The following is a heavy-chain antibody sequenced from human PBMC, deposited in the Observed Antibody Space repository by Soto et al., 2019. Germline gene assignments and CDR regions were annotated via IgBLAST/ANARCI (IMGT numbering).Heavy chain of an antibody. CDR2: INHSGRV. CDR1: GGSFSGRS. CDR3: STRAYDTNGYYRFDP. J-gene: IGHJ5*01. D-gene: IGHD3-22*01. Sequence: KPSETLSLTCAVYGGSFSGRSWTWIRQSPGKGLEWIGDINHSGRVNYSPSLKSRVTISLDTSKNQFSLTLSAVTAADTAMYYCSTRAYDTNGYYRFDPWGQGTLVTVSS. V-gene: IGHV4-34*01.